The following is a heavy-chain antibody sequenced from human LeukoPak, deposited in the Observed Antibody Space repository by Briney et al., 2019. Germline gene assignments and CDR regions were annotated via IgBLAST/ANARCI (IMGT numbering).Heavy chain of an antibody. V-gene: IGHV4-34*01. J-gene: IGHJ4*02. D-gene: IGHD2-2*01. CDR3: ARAPLPYCSSTSCNRGYFDY. Sequence: PSETLSLTCAVYGGSFSGYYWSWIRQPPGKGLEWIGEINHSGSTNYNPSLKSRVTISVDTSKNQFSLKLSSVTAADTAVYYCARAPLPYCSSTSCNRGYFDYWGQGTLVTVSS. CDR2: INHSGST. CDR1: GGSFSGYY.